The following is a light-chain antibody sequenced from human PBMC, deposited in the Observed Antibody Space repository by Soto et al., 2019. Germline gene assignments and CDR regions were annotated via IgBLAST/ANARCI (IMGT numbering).Light chain of an antibody. CDR3: QQYGSSPPIT. J-gene: IGKJ5*01. CDR2: GAS. Sequence: EIVLTQSPGTLSLSPGERATLSCRASQSVSNSYLAWYQQKPGQAPRLLIYGASSRATCIPDRFSGSGSGTYFTLTISRLEPEDFAVYYCQQYGSSPPITFGQGTRLEIK. V-gene: IGKV3-20*01. CDR1: QSVSNSY.